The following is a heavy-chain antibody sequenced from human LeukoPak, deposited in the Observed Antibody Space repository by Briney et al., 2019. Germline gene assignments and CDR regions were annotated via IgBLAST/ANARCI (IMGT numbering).Heavy chain of an antibody. CDR1: GLTFSNVW. J-gene: IGHJ4*02. CDR2: IRQDGSDK. V-gene: IGHV3-7*03. Sequence: GGSLRLSCAASGLTFSNVWMSWVRQAPGKGLKWVANIRQDGSDKYYADSVKGRFTISRDNAKNSLYLQMNSLRAEDTAIYYCATSTAAAGTDWGQGTLVTVSS. CDR3: ATSTAAAGTD. D-gene: IGHD6-13*01.